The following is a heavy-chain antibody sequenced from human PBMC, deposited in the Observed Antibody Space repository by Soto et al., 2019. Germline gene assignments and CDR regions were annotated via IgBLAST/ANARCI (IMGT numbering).Heavy chain of an antibody. CDR3: ATMGTPVTGLYYFDY. CDR1: GGSISSGNYD. J-gene: IGHJ4*02. CDR2: ISYSGTT. D-gene: IGHD4-17*01. Sequence: QVQLQESGPGLVKPSQTLSLTCTVSGGSISSGNYDWSWIRQPPGKGLEWIGFISYSGTTHYSPSLRSRVSISVDTSKNQFSLDLSSVTAADTAVYYCATMGTPVTGLYYFDYWGQGTLVTVSS. V-gene: IGHV4-30-4*01.